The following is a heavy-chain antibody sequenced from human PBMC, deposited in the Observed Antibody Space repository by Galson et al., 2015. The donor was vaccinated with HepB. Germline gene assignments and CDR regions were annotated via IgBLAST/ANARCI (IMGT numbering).Heavy chain of an antibody. CDR1: GFTFDRYH. CDR2: IWSDGSKR. D-gene: IGHD3-10*01. V-gene: IGHV3-33*03. CDR3: VKEENYRGTYYGAFDL. J-gene: IGHJ3*01. Sequence: SLRLSCAASGFTFDRYHIHWVRQAPGKGLEWVGIIWSDGSKREYGDSVKGRFTISRDNSKNTLIMQMNSLRAEDTAVYYCVKEENYRGTYYGAFDLWGRGTTVIVSS.